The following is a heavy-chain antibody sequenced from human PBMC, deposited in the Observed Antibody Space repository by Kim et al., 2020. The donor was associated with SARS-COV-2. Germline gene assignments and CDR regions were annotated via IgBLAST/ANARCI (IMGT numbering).Heavy chain of an antibody. CDR3: VRGDCTINSCLFDF. CDR2: IDANGGRR. D-gene: IGHD2-2*01. Sequence: GGSLRLSCAASGFTFDDYGMSWVRQVPGKGLEWVSGIDANGGRRGYADSVKGRFTISRDNAKNSLYLQMNTLRAEDTALYHCVRGDCTINSCLFDFWGQGTLVTVSS. CDR1: GFTFDDYG. V-gene: IGHV3-20*01. J-gene: IGHJ4*02.